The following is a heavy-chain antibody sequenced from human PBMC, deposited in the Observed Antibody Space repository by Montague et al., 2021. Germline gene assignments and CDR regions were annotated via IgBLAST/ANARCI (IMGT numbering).Heavy chain of an antibody. CDR2: IYYSGNT. V-gene: IGHV4-39*07. CDR1: GGSISSSSYY. CDR3: ARPNMGTIHWYFDL. D-gene: IGHD2-21*01. Sequence: SETLSLTCTVSGGSISSSSYYWGWIRQPPGKGLDWIGSIYYSGNTYYNPSLKSRVTLSVDPSKNQFSLRLSSVTAADTAVYYCARPNMGTIHWYFDLWGHGTLVTVSS. J-gene: IGHJ2*01.